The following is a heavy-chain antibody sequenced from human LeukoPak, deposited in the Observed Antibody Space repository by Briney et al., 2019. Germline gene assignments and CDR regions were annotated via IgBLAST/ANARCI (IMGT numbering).Heavy chain of an antibody. CDR2: IIPIFGTA. J-gene: IGHJ4*02. CDR3: ASSAGGPVLYDY. V-gene: IGHV1-69*13. Sequence: GASVKVSCKASGGTFSSYAISWVRQAPGQGLEWMGGIIPIFGTANYAQKFQGRVTITADESTSTAYMELSSLRSEDTAVYYCASSAGGPVLYDYWGQGTLVTVSS. D-gene: IGHD3-10*01. CDR1: GGTFSSYA.